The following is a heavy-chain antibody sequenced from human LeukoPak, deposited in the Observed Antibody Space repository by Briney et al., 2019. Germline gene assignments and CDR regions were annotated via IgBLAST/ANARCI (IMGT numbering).Heavy chain of an antibody. Sequence: GKSLKISCRGSGYTFTSYWIAWVRQMPGKGLEWMGIIYPGDSDTRYSPSFQGQVTISADKSISTAYLQWSSLKASDTAMYYCARGASSSLGGFYYYYYMDVWGKGTTVTVSS. CDR1: GYTFTSYW. CDR2: IYPGDSDT. V-gene: IGHV5-51*01. J-gene: IGHJ6*03. D-gene: IGHD6-6*01. CDR3: ARGASSSLGGFYYYYYMDV.